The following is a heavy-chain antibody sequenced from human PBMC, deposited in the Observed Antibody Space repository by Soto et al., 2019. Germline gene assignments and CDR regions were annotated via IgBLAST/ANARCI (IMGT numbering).Heavy chain of an antibody. CDR1: GFTFDDYA. J-gene: IGHJ5*02. Sequence: PGGSLRLSCAASGFTFDDYAMHWVRQAPGKGLEWVSGISWNSGSIGYADSVKGRFTISRDNAKNSLYLQMNSLRAEDTALYYCAKDPYSSMVNWFDPWGQGSLVTVSS. D-gene: IGHD3-10*01. CDR2: ISWNSGSI. V-gene: IGHV3-9*01. CDR3: AKDPYSSMVNWFDP.